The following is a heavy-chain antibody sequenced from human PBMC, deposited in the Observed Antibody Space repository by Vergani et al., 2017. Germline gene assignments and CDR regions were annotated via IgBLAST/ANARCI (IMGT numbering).Heavy chain of an antibody. CDR3: ARQQYYYDSSGYHGNFDY. Sequence: EVQLVQSGAEVKKPGESLKISCKGSGYKFTNYWIGWVRQMPGKGLEWMGIIYPGDSDTRYSPSFQGQVTISADKSISTAYLQWSILKASDTAMYYCARQQYYYDSSGYHGNFDYLGQGTLVTVSS. V-gene: IGHV5-51*01. CDR2: IYPGDSDT. J-gene: IGHJ4*02. D-gene: IGHD3-22*01. CDR1: GYKFTNYW.